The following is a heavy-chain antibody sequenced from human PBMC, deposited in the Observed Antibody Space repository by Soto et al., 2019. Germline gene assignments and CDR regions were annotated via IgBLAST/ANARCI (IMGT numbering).Heavy chain of an antibody. J-gene: IGHJ6*02. Sequence: QVQLQQSGPGLVKPSETLSLTCTVSGDSVSSGNSYWSWIRQPPGKRPEWIGYIFTSGTTNYNLSLKSRLTISLDTSKRQFSLKLSSMTAADTAVYYCARERGIGCSDGRCYYYAMDVWGQGTTVTVSS. CDR2: IFTSGTT. D-gene: IGHD1-26*01. CDR3: ARERGIGCSDGRCYYYAMDV. V-gene: IGHV4-61*01. CDR1: GDSVSSGNSY.